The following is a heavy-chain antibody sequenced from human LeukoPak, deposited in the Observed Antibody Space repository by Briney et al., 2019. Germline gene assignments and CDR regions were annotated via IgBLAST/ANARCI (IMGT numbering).Heavy chain of an antibody. Sequence: SVKVSCKASGYTFTSHAMHWVRQAPGQGLEWMGGIIPIFGTANYAQKFQGRVTITADESTSTAYMELSSLRSEDTAVYYCARDGSGYSSSWYSSYYYYGMDVWGQGTTVTVSS. CDR2: IIPIFGTA. CDR1: GYTFTSHA. J-gene: IGHJ6*02. CDR3: ARDGSGYSSSWYSSYYYYGMDV. D-gene: IGHD6-13*01. V-gene: IGHV1-69*13.